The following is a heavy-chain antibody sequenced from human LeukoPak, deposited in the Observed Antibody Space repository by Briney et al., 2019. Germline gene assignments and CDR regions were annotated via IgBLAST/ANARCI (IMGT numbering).Heavy chain of an antibody. CDR1: RFTFCSYW. D-gene: IGHD2/OR15-2a*01. CDR2: INTDGSGT. Sequence: GGSLRLSCTASRFTFCSYWMHWVRQDPEKGVVGVARINTDGSGTGYADSVKGRFTISRDNAKNTLYLQMNSLGAEDTAVYYCARAIGAFDIWGQGTMVTVSS. V-gene: IGHV3-74*01. CDR3: ARAIGAFDI. J-gene: IGHJ3*02.